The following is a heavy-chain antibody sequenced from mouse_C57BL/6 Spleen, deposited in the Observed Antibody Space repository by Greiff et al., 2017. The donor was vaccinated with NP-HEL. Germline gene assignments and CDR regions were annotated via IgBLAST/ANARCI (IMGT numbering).Heavy chain of an antibody. CDR3: ARSPAYYSNYVGFAY. V-gene: IGHV1-9*01. CDR1: GCTFTGYW. D-gene: IGHD2-5*01. Sequence: QVQLQQSGAELMKPGASVKLSCKATGCTFTGYWIEWVKQRPGHGLEWIGEILPGSGSTNYNEKFKGKATFTADTSSNTAYMQLSSLTTEDSAIYYCARSPAYYSNYVGFAYWGQGTLVTVSA. J-gene: IGHJ3*01. CDR2: ILPGSGST.